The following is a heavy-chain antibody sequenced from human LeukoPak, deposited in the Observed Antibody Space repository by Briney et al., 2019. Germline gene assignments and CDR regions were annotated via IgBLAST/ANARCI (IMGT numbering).Heavy chain of an antibody. Sequence: GGSLRLSCVASGFTFSSHWMHWVRQGPGKGLVWVSYISSSGSTIYYADSVKGRFTISRDNAKSSLYLRMNSLRAEDTAVYYCARDLFVGQLVHYGMDVWGQGTTVTVSS. V-gene: IGHV3-48*03. J-gene: IGHJ6*02. CDR1: GFTFSSHW. CDR2: ISSSGSTI. D-gene: IGHD6-6*01. CDR3: ARDLFVGQLVHYGMDV.